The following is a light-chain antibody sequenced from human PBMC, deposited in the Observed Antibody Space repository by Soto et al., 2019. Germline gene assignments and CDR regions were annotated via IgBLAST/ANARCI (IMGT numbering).Light chain of an antibody. V-gene: IGKV3-15*01. CDR1: QSVSNN. CDR3: QQYNNWAIT. Sequence: EIVMTQSPATLSVSPGERATLSCRASQSVSNNLAWYHQKPGQAPRLLIYGASTRATRIPARFSGSGSGTEFTFTNSILQSEDFAVYYCQQYNNWAITFGQGTRLEIK. J-gene: IGKJ5*01. CDR2: GAS.